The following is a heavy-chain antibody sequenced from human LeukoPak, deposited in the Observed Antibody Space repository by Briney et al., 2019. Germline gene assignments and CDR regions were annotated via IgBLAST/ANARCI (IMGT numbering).Heavy chain of an antibody. D-gene: IGHD3-22*01. V-gene: IGHV3-21*01. CDR1: GFTFSSYA. J-gene: IGHJ4*02. CDR2: ISSSSSYM. Sequence: GGSLRLSCAASGFTFSSYAMHWVRQAPGKGLEWVSSISSSSSYMYYADSVKGRFTISRDNAKNSLYLQMNSLRAEDTAVYYCAREPLYDSSGYYYDPFDYWGQGTLVTVSS. CDR3: AREPLYDSSGYYYDPFDY.